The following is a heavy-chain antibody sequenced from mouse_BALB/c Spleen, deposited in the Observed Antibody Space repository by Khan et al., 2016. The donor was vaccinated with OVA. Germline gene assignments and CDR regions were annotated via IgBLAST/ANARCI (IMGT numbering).Heavy chain of an antibody. CDR3: ARAYYGNYREAMDY. V-gene: IGHV2-6-7*01. CDR2: IWGDGST. Sequence: QVQLKESGPGLVAPSQSLSITCTVSGFSLTGYGVNWVRQPPGKGLEWLGMIWGDGSTDYNSALKSRLNLSKDNSKSHVFLKMNSLQTDDTARYYCARAYYGNYREAMDYWCQGTSVTVSA. CDR1: GFSLTGYG. D-gene: IGHD2-10*01. J-gene: IGHJ4*01.